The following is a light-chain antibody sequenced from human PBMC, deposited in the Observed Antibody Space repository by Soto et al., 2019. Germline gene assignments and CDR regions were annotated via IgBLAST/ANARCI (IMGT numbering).Light chain of an antibody. J-gene: IGKJ2*01. CDR2: DAS. Sequence: EIVLTQSPATLSLSPGERATLSCRASQSISSFLTWYQHKPGQAPRLLIYDASKRATGIPARFSGSGSGTDFTLTISSLEPEDFGVYFCQQRDDLYTFGQGTKLQIK. CDR1: QSISSF. V-gene: IGKV3-11*01. CDR3: QQRDDLYT.